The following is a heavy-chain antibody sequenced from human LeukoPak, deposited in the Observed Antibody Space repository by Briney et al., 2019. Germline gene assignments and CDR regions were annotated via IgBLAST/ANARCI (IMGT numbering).Heavy chain of an antibody. CDR3: ARVSYSSSWHDGY. D-gene: IGHD6-13*01. CDR1: LGTFSTYA. Sequence: SLKVSSKASLGTFSTYAISWVRRAPGQGREWRGGIIPIFGTANYAQKFQGRVTITAAESTSTAYMELSSLRSEDTAVYYCARVSYSSSWHDGYWGQGTLVTVSS. CDR2: IIPIFGTA. J-gene: IGHJ4*02. V-gene: IGHV1-69*01.